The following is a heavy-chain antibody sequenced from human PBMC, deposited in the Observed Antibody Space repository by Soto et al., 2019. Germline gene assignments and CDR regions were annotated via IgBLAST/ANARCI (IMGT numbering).Heavy chain of an antibody. CDR1: GGTFSSYA. D-gene: IGHD5-18*01. V-gene: IGHV1-69*12. CDR2: SIPIFGTA. Sequence: QVQLVQSGAEVKKPGSSVKVSCKASGGTFSSYAISWVRQAPGQGLEWMGGSIPIFGTANYAQKFQGRVTITADEPTSTAYMELSSLRTEDTAVYYCARYRYGYSYFDYWGQGTLVTVSS. J-gene: IGHJ4*02. CDR3: ARYRYGYSYFDY.